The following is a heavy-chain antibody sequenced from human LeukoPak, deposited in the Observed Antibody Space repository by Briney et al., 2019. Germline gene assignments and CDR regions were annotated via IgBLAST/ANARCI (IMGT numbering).Heavy chain of an antibody. D-gene: IGHD3-22*01. CDR2: ISYDGSNK. Sequence: GRSLRLSCAASGFTFSSYGMHWVRQAPGKGLEWVAVISYDGSNKYYADSVKGRFTISRDNSKNTLYLQMNSLRAEDTAVYYCAKQGNYYDSSGYFYYYYMDVWGKGTTVAVSS. CDR1: GFTFSSYG. CDR3: AKQGNYYDSSGYFYYYYMDV. V-gene: IGHV3-30*18. J-gene: IGHJ6*03.